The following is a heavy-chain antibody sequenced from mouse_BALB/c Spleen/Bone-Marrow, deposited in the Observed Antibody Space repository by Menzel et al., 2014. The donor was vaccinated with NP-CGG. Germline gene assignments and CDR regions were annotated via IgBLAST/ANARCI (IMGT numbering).Heavy chain of an antibody. D-gene: IGHD2-3*01. CDR2: IYPEDFNT. V-gene: IGHV1S56*01. CDR3: ARKSQRAYDSMIY. CDR1: GYTFTNFY. Sequence: QVQLQQPGLELVKPGASVTISCKASGYTFTNFYIHWVKQRPGQGLEWIGWIYPEDFNTKFNENFKGKATLTADKSSSTAYMQLSSLTAEDAAVYFCARKSQRAYDSMIYWGPGTSVTVSS. J-gene: IGHJ4*01.